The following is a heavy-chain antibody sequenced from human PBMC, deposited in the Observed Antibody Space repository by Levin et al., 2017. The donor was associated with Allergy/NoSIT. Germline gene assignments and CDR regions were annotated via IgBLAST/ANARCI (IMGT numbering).Heavy chain of an antibody. J-gene: IGHJ6*02. CDR1: GFTFSTYA. D-gene: IGHD2-2*01. CDR3: AKARKCSSSQCYIRQNGMDV. V-gene: IGHV3-23*01. CDR2: ITAGSDST. Sequence: GGSLRLSCVASGFTFSTYAMTWVRQAPGKGLEWVSAITAGSDSTSYADSVKGRVTISRDNSRNTLYLQMNSLRAEDTAGYYCAKARKCSSSQCYIRQNGMDVWGQGTTVTVSS.